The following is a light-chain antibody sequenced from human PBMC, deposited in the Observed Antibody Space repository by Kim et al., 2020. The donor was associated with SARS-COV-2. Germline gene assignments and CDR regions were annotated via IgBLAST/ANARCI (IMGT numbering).Light chain of an antibody. V-gene: IGLV2-14*03. CDR3: SSYTAASTWV. J-gene: IGLJ3*02. Sequence: QSALTQPASVSGSPGQSITISCIGSSSDIGGYKYVSWYQQHPGKPPKLMISDVSKRPSGVSTRFSGSKSGNTAALTISGLQADDEADYYCSSYTAASTWVFGGGTRVTV. CDR2: DVS. CDR1: SSDIGGYKY.